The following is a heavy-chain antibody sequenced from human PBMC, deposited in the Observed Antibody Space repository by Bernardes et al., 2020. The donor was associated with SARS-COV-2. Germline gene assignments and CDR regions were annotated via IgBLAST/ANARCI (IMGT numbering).Heavy chain of an antibody. J-gene: IGHJ4*02. CDR2: IIPILGIA. CDR1: GGTFSSYA. CDR3: ARGDSSGGGCDY. V-gene: IGHV1-69*04. Sequence: SVKVSCKASGGTFSSYAISWVRQAPGQGLEWMGRIIPILGIANYAQKFQGRVTITADKSTSTAYMELSSLRSEDTAVYYCARGDSSGGGCDYWGQGTLVTVSS. D-gene: IGHD3-22*01.